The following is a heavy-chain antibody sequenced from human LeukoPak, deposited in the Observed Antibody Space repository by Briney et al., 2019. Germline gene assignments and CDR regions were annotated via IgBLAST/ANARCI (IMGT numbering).Heavy chain of an antibody. V-gene: IGHV1-69*04. CDR1: GGTFSSYA. Sequence: GASVKVSCKASGGTFSSYAISWVRQAPGQGLEWMGRIIPILGIANYAQKFQGRVTITADKSTSTAYMELSSLRSEDTAVYYCARDQTVTTFLGSYYYGMDVWGQGTTVTVSS. CDR2: IIPILGIA. D-gene: IGHD4-17*01. J-gene: IGHJ6*02. CDR3: ARDQTVTTFLGSYYYGMDV.